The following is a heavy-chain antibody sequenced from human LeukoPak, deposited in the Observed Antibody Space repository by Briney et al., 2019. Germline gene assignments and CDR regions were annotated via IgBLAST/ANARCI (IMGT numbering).Heavy chain of an antibody. D-gene: IGHD1-26*01. J-gene: IGHJ3*02. CDR3: ARRKPSGSYYRSDAFDI. CDR1: GGSFSGYY. CDR2: IYYSGST. V-gene: IGHV4-59*08. Sequence: SETLSLTCAVYGGSFSGYYWSWIRQPPGKGLEWIGYIYYSGSTNYNPSLKSRVTISVDTSKNQFSLKLSSVTAADPAVYYCARRKPSGSYYRSDAFDIWGQGTMVTVSS.